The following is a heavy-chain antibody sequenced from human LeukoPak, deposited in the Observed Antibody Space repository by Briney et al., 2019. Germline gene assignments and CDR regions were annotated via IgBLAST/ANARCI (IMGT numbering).Heavy chain of an antibody. CDR2: IYYSGST. V-gene: IGHV4-59*12. CDR3: ARDNIPVAGTGLSWFDP. D-gene: IGHD6-13*01. CDR1: GGSISSYY. J-gene: IGHJ5*02. Sequence: PSETLSLTCTVSGGSISSYYWSWIRQPPGKGLEWIGYIYYSGSTNYNPSLKSRVTISVDRSKNQFSLKMTSVTAADTAVYYCARDNIPVAGTGLSWFDPWGQGTLVTVSS.